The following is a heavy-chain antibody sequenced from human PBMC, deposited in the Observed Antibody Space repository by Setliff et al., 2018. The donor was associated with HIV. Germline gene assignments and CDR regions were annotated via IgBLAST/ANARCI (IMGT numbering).Heavy chain of an antibody. D-gene: IGHD2-15*01. CDR3: ARDSHCSGPSCYSGGQFFDY. CDR1: GGTFSGYA. CDR2: SIPVFGTV. J-gene: IGHJ4*02. V-gene: IGHV1-69*13. Sequence: ASVKVSCKAPGGTFSGYAFSWVRQAPGQGFEWMGGSIPVFGTVNYEQKFLGRATITADESTNTSYMELTSLRSEDTAVYFCARDSHCSGPSCYSGGQFFDYWGQGTLVTVSS.